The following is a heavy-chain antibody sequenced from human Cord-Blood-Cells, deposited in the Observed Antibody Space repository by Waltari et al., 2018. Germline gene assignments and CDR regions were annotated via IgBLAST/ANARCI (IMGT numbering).Heavy chain of an antibody. CDR1: GGSFSGYY. D-gene: IGHD3-22*01. J-gene: IGHJ4*02. CDR2: INHSGST. CDR3: ASTLYDSSCYYYDY. Sequence: QVQLQQWGAGLLKPSETLSLTCAVYGGSFSGYYWSWIRQPPGKGLEGIGEINHSGSTNYSPSLKSRVTISVDTSKIQFSLKLSSVTAADTAVYYCASTLYDSSCYYYDYWGQGTLVTVSS. V-gene: IGHV4-34*01.